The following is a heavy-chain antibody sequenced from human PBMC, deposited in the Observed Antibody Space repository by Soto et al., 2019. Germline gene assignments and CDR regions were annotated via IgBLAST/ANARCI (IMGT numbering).Heavy chain of an antibody. J-gene: IGHJ4*02. CDR2: IYPSDSDT. CDR1: GYNFAGYW. V-gene: IGHV5-51*01. CDR3: ASGGVSTRTFDY. D-gene: IGHD3-3*01. Sequence: PGESLKISCKGSGYNFAGYWIAWVRQMPGKSLELMGIIYPSDSDTRYRPSFQGQVTISADKSISSAYLQWSSLRASDTAMYYCASGGVSTRTFDYWGQGTPVTVSS.